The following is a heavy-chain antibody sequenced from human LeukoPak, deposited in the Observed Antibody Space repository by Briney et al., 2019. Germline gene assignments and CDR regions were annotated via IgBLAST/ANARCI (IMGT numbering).Heavy chain of an antibody. CDR1: GFTFSSHA. J-gene: IGHJ1*01. D-gene: IGHD3-22*01. CDR3: AKGNYYDSSGREYFQH. CDR2: ISGSGGST. V-gene: IGHV3-23*01. Sequence: GGSLRLSCAASGFTFSSHAMSWVRQAPGKGLEWVSAISGSGGSTYYADSVKGRFTISRDNSKNTLYLQMNSLRAEDTAVYYCAKGNYYDSSGREYFQHWGQGTLVTVSS.